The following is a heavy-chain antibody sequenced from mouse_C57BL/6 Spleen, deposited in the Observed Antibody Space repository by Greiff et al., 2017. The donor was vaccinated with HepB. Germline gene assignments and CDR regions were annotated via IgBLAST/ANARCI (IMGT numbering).Heavy chain of an antibody. CDR1: GYTLTDYY. CDR2: INPNNGGT. J-gene: IGHJ4*01. D-gene: IGHD1-1*01. CDR3: AREYYGSSYNYYAMDY. Sequence: EVQLQQSGPELVKPGASVKISCKASGYTLTDYYMNWVKQSHGKSLEWIGDINPNNGGTSYNQKFKGKATLTVDKSSSTAYMELRSLTSEDSAVYYCAREYYGSSYNYYAMDYWGQGTSVTVSS. V-gene: IGHV1-26*01.